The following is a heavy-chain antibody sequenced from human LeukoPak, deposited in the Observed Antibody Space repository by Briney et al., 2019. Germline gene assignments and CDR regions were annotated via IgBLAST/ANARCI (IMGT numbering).Heavy chain of an antibody. CDR2: IYSGGST. J-gene: IGHJ4*02. D-gene: IGHD5-12*01. CDR1: GSTVSSKY. Sequence: GGSLRLSCAGSGSTVSSKYMSWVRQAPGKGLEWVSVIYSGGSTDYADSVKGRFTMSRDNSKNMLYLQMNSLRVDDTAVYFCARGRSYSGYDVSLPFDYWGQGTLVTVSS. V-gene: IGHV3-66*01. CDR3: ARGRSYSGYDVSLPFDY.